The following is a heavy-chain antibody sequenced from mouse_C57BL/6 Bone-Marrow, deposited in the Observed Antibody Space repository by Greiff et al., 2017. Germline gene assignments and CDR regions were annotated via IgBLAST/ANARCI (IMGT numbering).Heavy chain of an antibody. CDR3: TALYYYGSSSYYFDY. Sequence: VQLQQSGAELVRPGASVKLSCTASGFNIKDDYMHWVKQRPEQGLEWIGWIDPENGDTEYATKFQGKATITADTSSNTAYLHLSSLTSEDTAVYYYTALYYYGSSSYYFDYWGQGTTLTVSA. CDR2: IDPENGDT. V-gene: IGHV14-4*01. D-gene: IGHD1-1*01. CDR1: GFNIKDDY. J-gene: IGHJ2*01.